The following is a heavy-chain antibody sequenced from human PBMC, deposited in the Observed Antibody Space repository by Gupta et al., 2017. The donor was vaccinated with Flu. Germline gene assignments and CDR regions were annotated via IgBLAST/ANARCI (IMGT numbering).Heavy chain of an antibody. J-gene: IGHJ6*02. CDR2: INHSGST. CDR1: GGSFSGYY. Sequence: QLQLQQWRAGPLKPSETLFLTYAVYGGSFSGYYWIWLRHPPGKGLEWIGEINHSGSTNYNPSLKSRVTISVDTSKNQFSLKLSSVTAADTAVYYCARALLIAAAGKVHYYYGMDVWGQGTTVTVSS. CDR3: ARALLIAAAGKVHYYYGMDV. D-gene: IGHD6-13*01. V-gene: IGHV4-34*01.